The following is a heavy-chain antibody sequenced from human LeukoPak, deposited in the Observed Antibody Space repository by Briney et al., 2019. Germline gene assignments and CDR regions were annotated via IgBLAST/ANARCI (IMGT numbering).Heavy chain of an antibody. CDR2: FDPEDGEA. J-gene: IGHJ4*02. V-gene: IGHV1-24*01. Sequence: ASVKVSCKVSGYTLTELSMHWVRQAPGKGLEWMGGFDPEDGEAIYAQKFQGRVTMTEDTSTDTAYMELSSLRSEDTAVYYCATVWAAMVQFDYWGQGTLVTVSS. CDR3: ATVWAAMVQFDY. CDR1: GYTLTELS. D-gene: IGHD5-18*01.